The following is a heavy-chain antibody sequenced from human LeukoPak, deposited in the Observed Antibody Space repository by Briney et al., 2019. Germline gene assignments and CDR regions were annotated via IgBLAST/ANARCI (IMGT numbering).Heavy chain of an antibody. CDR2: ISYDGSNK. J-gene: IGHJ4*02. CDR3: ASLEHAWDY. D-gene: IGHD5-24*01. CDR1: GFIFNYYW. V-gene: IGHV3-30-3*01. Sequence: GGSLRLSCAASGFIFNYYWIHWVRQAPGKGLEWVAVISYDGSNKYYADSVKGRFTISRDNSKNTLYLQMNSLRAEDTAVYYCASLEHAWDYWGQGTLVTVSS.